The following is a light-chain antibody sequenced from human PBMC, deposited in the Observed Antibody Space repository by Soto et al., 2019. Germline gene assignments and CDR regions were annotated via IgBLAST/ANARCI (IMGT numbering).Light chain of an antibody. CDR1: QSVSSK. J-gene: IGKJ1*01. CDR3: QQYNSYPWT. CDR2: GAS. Sequence: EIVMTQSPATLSVSPGEGATLSCRASQSVSSKLAWYQQKPGQAPRLLIYGASTRATGIPARFSGSGSGTEFTLIISSLQSEDFATYYCQQYNSYPWTFGQGTKVEVK. V-gene: IGKV3-15*01.